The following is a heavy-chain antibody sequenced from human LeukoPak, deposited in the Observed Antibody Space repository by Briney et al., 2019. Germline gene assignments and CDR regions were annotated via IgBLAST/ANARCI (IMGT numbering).Heavy chain of an antibody. J-gene: IGHJ4*02. CDR2: ISGSGGST. CDR1: GFTFSSYA. D-gene: IGHD3-22*01. Sequence: PGGSLRLSCAASGFTFSSYAMSWVRQAPGKGLEWVSAISGSGGSTYYADSVEGRFTISRDNSKNTLYLQMNSLRAEDTAVYYCAKDGSYYYDSSGYYQFDYWGQGTLVTVSS. CDR3: AKDGSYYYDSSGYYQFDY. V-gene: IGHV3-23*01.